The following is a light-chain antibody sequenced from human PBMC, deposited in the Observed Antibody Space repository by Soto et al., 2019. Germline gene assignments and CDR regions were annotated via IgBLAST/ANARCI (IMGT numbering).Light chain of an antibody. V-gene: IGKV3D-15*01. CDR1: QSVASN. CDR2: GAS. CDR3: QQYHNWPPQYT. J-gene: IGKJ2*01. Sequence: EIVMTQSPASLSVSPGDGATLSCRASQSVASNVAWYQQKPGQGPRLLIHGASTRAAGGPVRFRGSGSGTDFTLTISSLQSEDFAVYYCQQYHNWPPQYTFGQGTKLQIK.